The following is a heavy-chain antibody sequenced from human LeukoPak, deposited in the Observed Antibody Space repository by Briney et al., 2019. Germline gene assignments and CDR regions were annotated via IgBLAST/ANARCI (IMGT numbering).Heavy chain of an antibody. CDR3: AKDHYYDSSGYYSYFDY. CDR2: INSDGSST. J-gene: IGHJ4*02. Sequence: GGSLRLSCAASGFTFSSYWMHWVRQAPGKGLVWVSRINSDGSSTSYADSVKGRFTISRDNAKNTLYLQMNSLRAEDTAVYYCAKDHYYDSSGYYSYFDYWGQGTLVTVSS. V-gene: IGHV3-74*01. CDR1: GFTFSSYW. D-gene: IGHD3-22*01.